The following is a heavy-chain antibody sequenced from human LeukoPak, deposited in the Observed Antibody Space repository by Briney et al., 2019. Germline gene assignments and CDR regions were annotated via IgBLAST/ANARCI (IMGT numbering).Heavy chain of an antibody. V-gene: IGHV4-59*08. J-gene: IGHJ4*02. D-gene: IGHD6-6*01. CDR3: PRHQGHVQYNTSSKFAY. CDR1: GGSISSDY. Sequence: SETLSLTCTVSGGSISSDYWSWIRQPPGKGLEWIGHIYYSGSTNYNPSLKSRVTISVDTSKNQFSLKLNSVTAADTALYYCPRHQGHVQYNTSSKFAYWGQGPLVTVSS. CDR2: IYYSGST.